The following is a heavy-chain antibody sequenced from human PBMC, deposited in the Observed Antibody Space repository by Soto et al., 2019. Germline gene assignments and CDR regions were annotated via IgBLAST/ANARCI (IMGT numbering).Heavy chain of an antibody. V-gene: IGHV3-74*01. Sequence: EVQLVESGGGLVQPGGSLRLSCAASGFTFSPFWMHWVRQVPGKGPVWVSRINRERNSTSYADSVKGRFTISRDNANKTLYLQRNSLGAGDTTVYSCVSGSNHCDCWCQGSLVTVSS. CDR2: INRERNST. D-gene: IGHD4-4*01. J-gene: IGHJ4*02. CDR1: GFTFSPFW. CDR3: VSGSNHCDC.